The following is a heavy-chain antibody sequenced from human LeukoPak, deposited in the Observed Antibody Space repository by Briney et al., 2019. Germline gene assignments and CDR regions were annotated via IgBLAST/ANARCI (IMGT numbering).Heavy chain of an antibody. Sequence: SETLPLTWTVSGGSISSGSYYWSWIRQPAGKGLEWIGRIYTSGSTNYNPSLKSRVTISVDTSKNQFSLKLSSVTAADTAVYYCARDGSTQFDYWGQGTLVTVSS. CDR2: IYTSGST. J-gene: IGHJ4*02. CDR3: ARDGSTQFDY. V-gene: IGHV4-61*02. CDR1: GGSISSGSYY. D-gene: IGHD1-1*01.